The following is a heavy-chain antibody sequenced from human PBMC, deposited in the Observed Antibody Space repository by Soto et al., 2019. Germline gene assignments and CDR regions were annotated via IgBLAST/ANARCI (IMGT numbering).Heavy chain of an antibody. CDR3: AKNVAVAGFCLDP. D-gene: IGHD6-19*01. CDR2: IYHSGGT. CDR1: GDSISSHY. J-gene: IGHJ5*02. V-gene: IGHV4-59*11. Sequence: PSETLSLTCTVSGDSISSHYWSWIRQPPGKGLEWIGHIYHSGGTRYNPSLRSRVTISVDTSKNQFSLKLRSVTAADTAVYYCAKNVAVAGFCLDPWSQGVLVTVS.